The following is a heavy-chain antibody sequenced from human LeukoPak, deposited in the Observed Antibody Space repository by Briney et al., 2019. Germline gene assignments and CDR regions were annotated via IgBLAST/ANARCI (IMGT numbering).Heavy chain of an antibody. D-gene: IGHD3-10*01. CDR1: GGSISSYY. CDR2: IYYSGST. CDR3: ARLSYGHFDY. J-gene: IGHJ4*02. V-gene: IGHV4-59*08. Sequence: SETLSLTCAVYGGSISSYYWSWIRQPPGKGLEWIGYIYYSGSTNYNPSLKSRVTISVDTSKNQFSLKLSSVTAADTAVYYCARLSYGHFDYWGQGTLVTVSS.